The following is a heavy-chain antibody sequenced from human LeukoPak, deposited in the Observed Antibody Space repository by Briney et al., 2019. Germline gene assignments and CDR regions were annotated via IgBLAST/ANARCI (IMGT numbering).Heavy chain of an antibody. CDR3: AQGGSPGALDY. J-gene: IGHJ4*02. D-gene: IGHD2-15*01. Sequence: GGTLRLSCAASGFTFSSYGMSWVRQAPGKGLEWVSAIGGSGGSTYYADSVKGRFTISRDNAKNTLYLQVNSLRAEDTAVYYCAQGGSPGALDYWGRGTLVTVSS. V-gene: IGHV3-23*01. CDR1: GFTFSSYG. CDR2: IGGSGGST.